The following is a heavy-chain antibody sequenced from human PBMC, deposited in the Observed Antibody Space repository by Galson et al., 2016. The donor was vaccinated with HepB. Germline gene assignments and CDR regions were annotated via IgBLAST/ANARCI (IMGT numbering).Heavy chain of an antibody. J-gene: IGHJ4*02. CDR1: GFTFSTYA. CDR2: FSSNGGDT. V-gene: IGHV3-64D*08. D-gene: IGHD2-2*01. CDR3: VKGYCRTTTCPRSVYFDY. Sequence: SLRLSCAASGFTFSTYAMHWVRQAPGKGLEYVSAFSSNGGDTYYADSVKGRFTISRDNSKNTLYLQMSSLRAEDTAVYYCVKGYCRTTTCPRSVYFDYWGQGTLVTGSS.